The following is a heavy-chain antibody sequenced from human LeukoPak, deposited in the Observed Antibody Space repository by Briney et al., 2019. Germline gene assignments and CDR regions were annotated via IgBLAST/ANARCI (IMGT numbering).Heavy chain of an antibody. Sequence: SVKVSCKASGGTFSSYAISWVRQAPGQGLEWMGGIIPIFGTANCAQKFQGRVTITADESTSTIYMEMSSLRSEDTAVYYCARQRGGQYEDGFDMWGQGTMVTVSS. CDR2: IIPIFGTA. CDR1: GGTFSSYA. CDR3: ARQRGGQYEDGFDM. J-gene: IGHJ3*02. D-gene: IGHD2-8*01. V-gene: IGHV1-69*13.